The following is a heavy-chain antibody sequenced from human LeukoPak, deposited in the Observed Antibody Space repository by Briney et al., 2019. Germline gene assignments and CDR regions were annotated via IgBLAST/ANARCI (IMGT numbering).Heavy chain of an antibody. CDR2: ISYSGST. J-gene: IGHJ3*02. CDR1: GGSISSDY. Sequence: SETLSLTCTVSGGSISSDYWNWMRQPPGKGLEWIGCISYSGSTNYNPSLKSRVTISVDTSKNQFSLKLSSVTAADTAVYYCARHKYSSGWPPEGAFDIWGQGTMVTVSS. CDR3: ARHKYSSGWPPEGAFDI. V-gene: IGHV4-59*08. D-gene: IGHD6-19*01.